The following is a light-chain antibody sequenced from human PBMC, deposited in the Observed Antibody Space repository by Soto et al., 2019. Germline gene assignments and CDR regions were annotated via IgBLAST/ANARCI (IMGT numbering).Light chain of an antibody. J-gene: IGLJ3*02. CDR1: SSDLGGLNY. Sequence: QSALTQPASVSGSPGQSITIPCSGRSSDLGGLNYVSWYQQHPGKVPKLIIYKVDNRPSGISDRFSASKSGNTASLTIFGLRAGGEAHYCWVLYTPVPSPQWVFAGGTKLPAL. V-gene: IGLV2-14*01. CDR3: VLYTPVPSPQWV. CDR2: KVD.